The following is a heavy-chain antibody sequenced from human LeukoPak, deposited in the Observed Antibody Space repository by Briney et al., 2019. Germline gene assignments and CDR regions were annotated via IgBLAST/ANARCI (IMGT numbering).Heavy chain of an antibody. CDR2: INAGNGNT. Sequence: GASVRVSCKASGYTFTSYAMHWVRQAPGQRLEWMGWINAGNGNTKYSQTFQGRVTITRDTSASTAYMQLSSLRSEDTAVYYCARDAYEDIVVVPVAYWGQGTLVTVSS. J-gene: IGHJ4*02. CDR1: GYTFTSYA. D-gene: IGHD2-2*01. CDR3: ARDAYEDIVVVPVAY. V-gene: IGHV1-3*01.